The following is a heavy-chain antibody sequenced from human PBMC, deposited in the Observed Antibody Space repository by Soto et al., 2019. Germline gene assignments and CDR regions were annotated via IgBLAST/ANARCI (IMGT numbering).Heavy chain of an antibody. V-gene: IGHV2-5*02. CDR1: GFSLSTRGVG. CDR2: IFWDDDK. Sequence: SGPTLVNPTQTLTLTCTFSGFSLSTRGVGVAWIRQPPGKALEWLALIFWDDDKWYNPSLKSRLTITEDTSKNQVVLIMTNMDPVDTATYYCARMGDCYYYGMDVWGQGTTVTVSS. CDR3: ARMGDCYYYGMDV. J-gene: IGHJ6*02.